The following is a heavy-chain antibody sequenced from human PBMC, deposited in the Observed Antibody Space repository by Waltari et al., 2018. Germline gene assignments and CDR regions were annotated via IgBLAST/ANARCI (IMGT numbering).Heavy chain of an antibody. V-gene: IGHV3-73*01. J-gene: IGHJ4*02. Sequence: EVQVVESGGGLVQPGGSLKLSCATSGFSFSGSTIHGVRQTSGRGLGWVGRIRRPPFSYATAYSESVKGRFTISRDDSKNTAYLQMNNLMTEDTAVYYCSGGEVTGTDFWGQGTLVTVSS. CDR3: SGGEVTGTDF. CDR1: GFSFSGST. CDR2: IRRPPFSYAT. D-gene: IGHD1-1*01.